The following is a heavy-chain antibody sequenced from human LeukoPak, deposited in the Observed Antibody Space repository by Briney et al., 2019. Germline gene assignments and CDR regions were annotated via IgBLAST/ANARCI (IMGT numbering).Heavy chain of an antibody. J-gene: IGHJ5*02. V-gene: IGHV4-34*01. CDR2: INHSGST. CDR3: ARSRYCSGGSCYWYLNWFDP. CDR1: GGSFSGYY. D-gene: IGHD2-15*01. Sequence: SETLSLTCAVYGGSFSGYYWSWIRQPPGKGLEWIGEINHSGSTNYNPSLKSRVTISVDTSKNQFSLKLSSVTAADTAVYYCARSRYCSGGSCYWYLNWFDPWGQGTLVTVSS.